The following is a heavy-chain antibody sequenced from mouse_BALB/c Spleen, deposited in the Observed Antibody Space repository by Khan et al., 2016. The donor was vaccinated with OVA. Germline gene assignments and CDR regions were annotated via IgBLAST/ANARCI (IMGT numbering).Heavy chain of an antibody. CDR3: ARAGRWFDY. CDR2: ITSGGSF. CDR1: GYSITSGYY. V-gene: IGHV3-6*02. D-gene: IGHD3-3*01. Sequence: EVQLQESGPGLVKPSQSLSLTCSVTGYSITSGYYWNWIRQFPGNKLEWMGYITSGGSFNYNPSLKNRISITRDTSNNQFFLKLNSVTPEDTATXDCARAGRWFDYWGQGTLVTVSA. J-gene: IGHJ3*01.